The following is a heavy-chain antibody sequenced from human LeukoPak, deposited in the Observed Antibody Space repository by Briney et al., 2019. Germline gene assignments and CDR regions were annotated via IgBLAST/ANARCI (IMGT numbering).Heavy chain of an antibody. J-gene: IGHJ5*02. Sequence: TSETLSLTCTVSGASISSYYWSWIRQPPGKGLEWIAFIHSSGTTNYSPSLKSRVSISVDTSNNQFSLNVNSVTAADTAVYYCARGGASSEWFDPWGQGTLVTVSA. V-gene: IGHV4-59*01. CDR1: GASISSYY. CDR2: IHSSGTT. CDR3: ARGGASSEWFDP. D-gene: IGHD6-25*01.